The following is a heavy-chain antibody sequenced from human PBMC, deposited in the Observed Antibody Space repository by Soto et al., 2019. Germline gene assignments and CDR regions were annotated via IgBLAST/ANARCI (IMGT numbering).Heavy chain of an antibody. CDR3: ASAATTEHYYYYYGMDV. CDR1: GYTFTGYY. Sequence: GASVKVSCKASGYTFTGYYMHWVRQAPGQGLGWMGWINPNSGGTNYAQKFQGRVTMTRDTSISTAYMELSRLRSDDTAVYYCASAATTEHYYYYYGMDVWGQGATVTVSS. V-gene: IGHV1-2*02. J-gene: IGHJ6*02. CDR2: INPNSGGT. D-gene: IGHD5-12*01.